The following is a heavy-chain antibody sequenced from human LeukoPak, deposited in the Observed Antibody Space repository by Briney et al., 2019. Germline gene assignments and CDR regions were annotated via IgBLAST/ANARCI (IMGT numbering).Heavy chain of an antibody. CDR2: MWYDGGNK. D-gene: IGHD5-24*01. V-gene: IGHV3-33*01. CDR1: GFTFSSYG. CDR3: ARGRRWLHPYYFDY. J-gene: IGHJ4*02. Sequence: GGSLRLSCAASGFTFSSYGMHWVRQAPGKGLEWVAVMWYDGGNKYYADSVKGRFTISRDNSKNTLYLQMNSLRAEDTAVYYCARGRRWLHPYYFDYWGQGTLVTVSS.